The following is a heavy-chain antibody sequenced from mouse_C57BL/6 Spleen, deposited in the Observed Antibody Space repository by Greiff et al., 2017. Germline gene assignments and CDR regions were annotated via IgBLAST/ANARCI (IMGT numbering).Heavy chain of an antibody. CDR3: ARTGSEGHAMDY. J-gene: IGHJ4*01. CDR1: GYTFTSYT. D-gene: IGHD4-1*01. CDR2: INPSSGYT. Sequence: QVQLQQSGAELARPGASVKMSCKASGYTFTSYTMHWVKQRPGQGLEWIGYINPSSGYTKYNQKFKDKATLTADKSSSTAYMQLSSLTSEDSAVYYCARTGSEGHAMDYWGQGTSVTVSS. V-gene: IGHV1-4*01.